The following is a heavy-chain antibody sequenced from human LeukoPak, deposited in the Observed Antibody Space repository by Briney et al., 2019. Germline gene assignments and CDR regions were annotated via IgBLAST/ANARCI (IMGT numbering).Heavy chain of an antibody. Sequence: SETLSLTCTVSGGSISSYYWSWIRQPPGKGLEWIGYIYYSGSTNYNPSLKSRVTISVDTSKNQFSLKLSSVTAADTAVYYCARGDSSGWYPFDYWGQGTLVAVSS. D-gene: IGHD6-19*01. CDR1: GGSISSYY. CDR2: IYYSGST. J-gene: IGHJ4*02. CDR3: ARGDSSGWYPFDY. V-gene: IGHV4-59*01.